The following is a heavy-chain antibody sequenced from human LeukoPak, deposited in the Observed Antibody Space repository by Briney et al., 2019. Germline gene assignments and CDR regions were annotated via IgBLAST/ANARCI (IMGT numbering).Heavy chain of an antibody. J-gene: IGHJ6*02. Sequence: GGSLRLSCAASGFTFSSYAMHWVRQAPAKGLEWVAVIWYDGGNEYYEDSVKGRFTISRDNSKNTLYLQMNSLRGEDTAVYYCARDLPNHGMVVWGQGTTVTVSS. V-gene: IGHV3-33*01. CDR3: ARDLPNHGMVV. D-gene: IGHD2-8*01. CDR1: GFTFSSYA. CDR2: IWYDGGNE.